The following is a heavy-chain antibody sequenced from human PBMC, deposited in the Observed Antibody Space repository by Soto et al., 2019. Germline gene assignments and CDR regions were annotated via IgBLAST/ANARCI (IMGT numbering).Heavy chain of an antibody. J-gene: IGHJ5*02. CDR1: GFTFSSYW. D-gene: IGHD2-21*01. Sequence: EVLLVESGGGLVQPGGSLRLSCAASGFTFSSYWMHWVRQAPGKGLVWVSRINSDGSSTSYGDSVKGRFNISRDNAKNTVYLQLNSLRAEDTAVYYCARDHVVSRNWFDPWGQGTLVTVSS. CDR3: ARDHVVSRNWFDP. V-gene: IGHV3-74*01. CDR2: INSDGSST.